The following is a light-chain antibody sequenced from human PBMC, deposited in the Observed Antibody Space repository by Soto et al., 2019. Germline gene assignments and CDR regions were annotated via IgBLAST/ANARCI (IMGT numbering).Light chain of an antibody. V-gene: IGLV2-23*01. CDR2: EGS. Sequence: QSVLTKPASVYGAPGEWITISCTGTSSDVGSYNLVSWYQQHPGKAPKLMIYEGSKRPSGVSNRFSGSKSGNTASLTISGLQAEDEADYYCCSYAGSRVFGTGTKVTVL. CDR3: CSYAGSRV. J-gene: IGLJ1*01. CDR1: SSDVGSYNL.